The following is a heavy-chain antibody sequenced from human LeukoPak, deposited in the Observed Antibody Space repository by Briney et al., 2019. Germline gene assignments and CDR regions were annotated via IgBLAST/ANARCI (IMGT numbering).Heavy chain of an antibody. CDR3: ARDTRPGAFDI. Sequence: ASVKVSCKASGYTFTGYYMHWVRQAPGQGLEWMGWINPNSGSTNYAQKFQGRVTMTRDTSISTAYMELSRLRSDDTAVYYCARDTRPGAFDIWGQGTMVTVSS. CDR1: GYTFTGYY. J-gene: IGHJ3*02. CDR2: INPNSGST. V-gene: IGHV1-2*02.